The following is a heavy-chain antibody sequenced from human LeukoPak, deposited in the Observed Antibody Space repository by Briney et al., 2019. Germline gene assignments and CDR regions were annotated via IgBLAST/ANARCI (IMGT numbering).Heavy chain of an antibody. CDR2: IYSGGST. D-gene: IGHD5-24*01. J-gene: IGHJ3*02. Sequence: GGSLRLSCAASGFTVSSNYMSWVRQAPGKGLEWVSVIYSGGSTYYADSVKGRFTISRDNSKNTLYLQMNSLRAEDTAVHYCARDQQGRDGYEQAGAFDIWGQGTMVTVSS. CDR3: ARDQQGRDGYEQAGAFDI. V-gene: IGHV3-66*01. CDR1: GFTVSSNY.